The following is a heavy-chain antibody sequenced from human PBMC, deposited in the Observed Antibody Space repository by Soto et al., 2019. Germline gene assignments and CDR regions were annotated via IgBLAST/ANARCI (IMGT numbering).Heavy chain of an antibody. Sequence: GGSLRLSCAASGFDFSSYLMSCVRQAPGKGLEGVAHIKQDGSGNYYGDCVKGRFTISRDNAKNALYLQMKSLRAEETVVYYCARVLTGPGWPYHYYGMDVPGQGTTVTVSS. D-gene: IGHD6-19*01. CDR1: GFDFSSYL. V-gene: IGHV3-7*01. J-gene: IGHJ6*02. CDR3: ARVLTGPGWPYHYYGMDV. CDR2: IKQDGSGN.